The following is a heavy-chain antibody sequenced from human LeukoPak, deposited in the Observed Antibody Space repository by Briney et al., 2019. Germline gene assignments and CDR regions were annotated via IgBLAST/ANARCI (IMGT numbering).Heavy chain of an antibody. V-gene: IGHV3-33*08. D-gene: IGHD6-13*01. Sequence: GGSLRLSCAASGFTFSDYYMSWIRQAPGKGLEWVALIWYDGTRENYADSVKGRFTISRDNSKNTLYLQMNSLRAEDTAVYYCARDLSVGAVDTGGQGTLVTVSS. CDR2: IWYDGTRE. CDR1: GFTFSDYY. J-gene: IGHJ4*02. CDR3: ARDLSVGAVDT.